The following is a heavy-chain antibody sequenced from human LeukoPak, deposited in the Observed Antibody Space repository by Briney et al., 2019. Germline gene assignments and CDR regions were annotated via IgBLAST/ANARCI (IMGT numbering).Heavy chain of an antibody. J-gene: IGHJ4*02. D-gene: IGHD2-15*01. CDR3: ASGPEDIVVVVAAY. Sequence: GGSLRLSCAASGFTFSSYSMNWVRQAPGKGLEWVSSISSSSSYIYYADSVKGRFTTSRDNAKNSLYLQMNSLRAEDTAVYYCASGPEDIVVVVAAYWGQGTLVTVSS. CDR1: GFTFSSYS. V-gene: IGHV3-21*01. CDR2: ISSSSSYI.